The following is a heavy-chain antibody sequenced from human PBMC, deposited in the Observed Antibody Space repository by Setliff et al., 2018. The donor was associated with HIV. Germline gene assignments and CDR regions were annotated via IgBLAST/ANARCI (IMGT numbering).Heavy chain of an antibody. D-gene: IGHD2-15*01. CDR1: GGSISTYY. V-gene: IGHV4-4*07. Sequence: SETLSLTCTVSGGSISTYYLTWIRQPAGKGLEWIGRLYVSGDTNYNPSLKSRVTMSLDTSKKHFSLKLKSVTAADTAVYYCALTGHRLLRGYMDVWGKGTTVTVSS. CDR2: LYVSGDT. J-gene: IGHJ6*03. CDR3: ALTGHRLLRGYMDV.